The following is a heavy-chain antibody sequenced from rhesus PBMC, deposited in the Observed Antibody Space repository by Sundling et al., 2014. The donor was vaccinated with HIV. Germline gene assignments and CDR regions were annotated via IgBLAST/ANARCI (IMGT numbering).Heavy chain of an antibody. CDR2: IYGSGGST. CDR3: ARVQNIVVVFTIKEYFEL. D-gene: IGHD2-27*01. J-gene: IGHJ1*01. V-gene: IGHV4S2*01. CDR1: GASISSNY. Sequence: VQLQESGPGLVKPSETLPLTCAVSGASISSNYWSWIRQAPGKGLEWIGRIYGSGGSTDYNPSLKSRVTISIDTSKNQFSLKLSSVTAADTAVYYCARVQNIVVVFTIKEYFELWGQGALVAVSS.